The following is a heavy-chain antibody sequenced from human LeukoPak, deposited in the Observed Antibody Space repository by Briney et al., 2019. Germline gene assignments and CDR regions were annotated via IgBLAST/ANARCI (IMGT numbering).Heavy chain of an antibody. CDR3: ARHLNRKYSSGYPRRFDY. V-gene: IGHV4-30-4*08. Sequence: SQTLSLTCTVSGDSISSGDYYWSWIRQPPGTGLEWIGEINHSGSTNYNPSLKSRVTISVDTSKNQFSLKLSSVTAADTAVYYCARHLNRKYSSGYPRRFDYWGQGTLVTVSS. J-gene: IGHJ4*02. CDR1: GDSISSGDYY. D-gene: IGHD3-22*01. CDR2: INHSGST.